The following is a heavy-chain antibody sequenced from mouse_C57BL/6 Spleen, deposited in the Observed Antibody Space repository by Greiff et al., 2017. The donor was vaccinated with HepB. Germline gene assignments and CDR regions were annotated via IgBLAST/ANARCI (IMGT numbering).Heavy chain of an antibody. CDR3: ARIDDGYYYFDY. CDR1: GYSITSGYY. Sequence: EVKLMESGPGLVKPSQSLSLTCSVTGYSITSGYYWNWIRQFPGNKLEWMGYISYDGSNNYNPSLKNRISITRDTSKNQFFLKLNSVTTEDTATYYCARIDDGYYYFDYWGQGTTLTVSS. J-gene: IGHJ2*01. D-gene: IGHD2-3*01. V-gene: IGHV3-6*01. CDR2: ISYDGSN.